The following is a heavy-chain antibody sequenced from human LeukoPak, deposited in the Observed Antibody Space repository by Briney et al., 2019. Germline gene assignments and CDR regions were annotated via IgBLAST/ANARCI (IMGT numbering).Heavy chain of an antibody. CDR3: ARGFGELFDAFDI. Sequence: GGSLRLSCAASGFTFSSYGMHWVRQAPGKGLEWVAFIRYDGSNKYYADSVKGRFTISRDNSKNTLYLQMNSLRAEDTAVYYCARGFGELFDAFDIWGQGTMVTVSS. J-gene: IGHJ3*02. CDR2: IRYDGSNK. D-gene: IGHD3-10*01. CDR1: GFTFSSYG. V-gene: IGHV3-30*02.